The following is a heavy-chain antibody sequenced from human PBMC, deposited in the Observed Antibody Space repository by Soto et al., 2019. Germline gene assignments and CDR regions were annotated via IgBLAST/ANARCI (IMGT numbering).Heavy chain of an antibody. CDR1: GFTFSDSW. D-gene: IGHD4-4*01. V-gene: IGHV3-7*01. CDR2: IKPDESEK. CDR3: VRGGSNYAS. J-gene: IGHJ5*02. Sequence: EVQLVESGGGLVQPGGSLRLSCTASGFTFSDSWMTWVRQAPGKGLEWVARIKPDESEKKYADSVKGRFSISRDNAKNSIYLQMDSLRGEDTAVYYCVRGGSNYASWGQGTLVTDSS.